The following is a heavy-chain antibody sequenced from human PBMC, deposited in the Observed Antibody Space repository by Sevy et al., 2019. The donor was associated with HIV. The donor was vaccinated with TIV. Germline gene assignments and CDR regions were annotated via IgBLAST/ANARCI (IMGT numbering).Heavy chain of an antibody. V-gene: IGHV1-18*01. CDR3: ARPFCSGGSCYRWYFDF. Sequence: ASVKVSCKASGCTFTSFGITWVRQAPGQGLEWVGWVSPYNGKTKYAQKLQGRVTMTTDTSTSTAYMELRSLRSDDTAVYYCARPFCSGGSCYRWYFDFWGQGTLVTVSS. J-gene: IGHJ4*02. D-gene: IGHD2-15*01. CDR1: GCTFTSFG. CDR2: VSPYNGKT.